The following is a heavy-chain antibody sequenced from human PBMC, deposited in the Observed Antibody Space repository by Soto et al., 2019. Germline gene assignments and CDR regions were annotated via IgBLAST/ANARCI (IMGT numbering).Heavy chain of an antibody. V-gene: IGHV1-58*01. J-gene: IGHJ4*02. CDR3: ATDKGDSYGYGNY. CDR2: IVVGSGNT. D-gene: IGHD5-18*01. CDR1: GFTFSNSA. Sequence: ASVKVSCKASGFTFSNSAVQWVRQARGQRLEWIGWIVVGSGNTNYAQKFQERVTITRDMSTTTAYMELSSLRSVAPAVYYCATDKGDSYGYGNYWGQGTLVTVSS.